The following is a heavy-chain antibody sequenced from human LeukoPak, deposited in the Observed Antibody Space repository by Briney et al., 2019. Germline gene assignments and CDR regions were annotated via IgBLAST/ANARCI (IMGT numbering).Heavy chain of an antibody. CDR2: IVGSGSIT. V-gene: IGHV3-23*01. CDR3: AKADFWSGYHYYHGMDV. Sequence: GSLRLSCEASGFTFSTYTMNWVRQAPGKGLEWVSSIVGSGSITFYADSVKGRFTTSRDNSNNTLYLQLNSLRAEDTAIYYCAKADFWSGYHYYHGMDVWGQGTTVIVSS. D-gene: IGHD3-3*01. CDR1: GFTFSTYT. J-gene: IGHJ6*02.